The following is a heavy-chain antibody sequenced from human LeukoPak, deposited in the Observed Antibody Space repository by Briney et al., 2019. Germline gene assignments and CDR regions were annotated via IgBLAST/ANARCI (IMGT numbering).Heavy chain of an antibody. V-gene: IGHV4-31*03. J-gene: IGHJ4*02. Sequence: SETLSLTCTVSGGSISSGGYYWSWIRQHPGKGLEWIGYIYYSGSTYYNPSLKSRVTISVDTSKNQFSLKLSSVTAADTAVYYCARYLNYGGNPPEVDYWGQGTLVTVSS. CDR3: ARYLNYGGNPPEVDY. CDR2: IYYSGST. CDR1: GGSISSGGYY. D-gene: IGHD4-23*01.